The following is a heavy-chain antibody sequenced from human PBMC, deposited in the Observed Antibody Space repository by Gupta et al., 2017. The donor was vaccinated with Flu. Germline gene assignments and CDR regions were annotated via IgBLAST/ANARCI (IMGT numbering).Heavy chain of an antibody. V-gene: IGHV3-23*01. CDR3: ARGYCSSTSCYPYYFDY. D-gene: IGHD2-2*01. Sequence: MSWVRQAPGKGLEWVSTISGSGGSTYYADSVKGRFTISRDNSKNTLYLQMNSLRAEDTDVYYCARGYCSSTSCYPYYFDYWGQGNLVTVSS. CDR2: ISGSGGST. J-gene: IGHJ4*02.